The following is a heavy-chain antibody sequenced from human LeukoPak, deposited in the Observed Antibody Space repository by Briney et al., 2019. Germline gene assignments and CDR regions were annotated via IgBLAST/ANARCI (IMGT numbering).Heavy chain of an antibody. V-gene: IGHV3-23*01. J-gene: IGHJ4*02. D-gene: IGHD3-10*01. CDR1: GFSFSTYA. CDR3: ASGTYRLGDY. Sequence: GGSPRLSCAASGFSFSTYAMSWVRQAPGEGLEWISGISSSSTDTHYAESVKGRFRVSRDNSETTLYLQMNSLRAEDTAVYYCASGTYRLGDYWGQGVLVAVSS. CDR2: ISSSSTDT.